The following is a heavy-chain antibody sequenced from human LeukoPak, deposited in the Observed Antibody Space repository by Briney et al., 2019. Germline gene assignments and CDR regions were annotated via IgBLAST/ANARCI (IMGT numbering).Heavy chain of an antibody. CDR2: ISSDSSYI. CDR1: GFTFSSYS. Sequence: GGSLRLSCAASGFTFSSYSMNWVRQAPGKGLEWVSSISSDSSYIYYADSVKGRFTISRDNSKNTLYLQMNSLRAEDTAVYYCARDIAAAGTGPFDYWGQGTLVTVSS. D-gene: IGHD6-13*01. CDR3: ARDIAAAGTGPFDY. V-gene: IGHV3-21*01. J-gene: IGHJ4*02.